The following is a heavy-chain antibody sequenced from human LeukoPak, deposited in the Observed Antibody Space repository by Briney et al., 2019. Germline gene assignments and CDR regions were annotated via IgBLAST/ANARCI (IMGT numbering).Heavy chain of an antibody. CDR2: INPSGGST. V-gene: IGHV1-46*01. CDR3: ARGDSSGWYDDYYYYYGMDV. CDR1: GYTFTSYY. Sequence: ASVKVSFTASGYTFTSYYMHWVRQAPGQGLEWMGIINPSGGSTSYAQKFQGRVTMTRDTSTSTVYMELSSLRSEDTAVYYCARGDSSGWYDDYYYYYGMDVWGQGTTVTVSS. D-gene: IGHD6-19*01. J-gene: IGHJ6*02.